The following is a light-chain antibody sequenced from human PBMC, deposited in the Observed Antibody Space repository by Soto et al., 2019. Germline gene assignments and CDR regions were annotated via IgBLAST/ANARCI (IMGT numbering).Light chain of an antibody. CDR1: QSVSRY. CDR2: DAS. Sequence: EIVLTQSPVTLSLSPGERATLSCRASQSVSRYLAWYQQKPGQAPRLLIYDASSRATGVPARFSGSGSGTDFTLTISSLEPEDCAVYYCQQRSNWPSTFGGGTKVEIK. J-gene: IGKJ4*01. V-gene: IGKV3-11*01. CDR3: QQRSNWPST.